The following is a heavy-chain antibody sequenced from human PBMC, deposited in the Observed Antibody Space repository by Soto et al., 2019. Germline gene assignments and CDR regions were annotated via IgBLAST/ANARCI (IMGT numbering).Heavy chain of an antibody. Sequence: SETLSLTCTVSGRSISNYFWTWIRRSPEKGLELIGYIYYSGGTNYNPTFKRRVSISRDTSKNQFSLNLRSVTAADAAAYYCARAEYRNKVVIYYYGMYVWGQGTTVTVS. V-gene: IGHV4-59*01. J-gene: IGHJ6*02. CDR3: ARAEYRNKVVIYYYGMYV. CDR1: GRSISNYF. D-gene: IGHD3-22*01. CDR2: IYYSGGT.